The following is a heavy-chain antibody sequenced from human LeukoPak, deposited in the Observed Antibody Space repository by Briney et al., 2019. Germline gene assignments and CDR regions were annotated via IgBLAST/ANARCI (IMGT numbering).Heavy chain of an antibody. CDR1: GESFSGYF. CDR3: ARGRRGWDTSSDWDY. CDR2: INLTGST. Sequence: SETLSLTCAVYGESFSGYFWSWIRQPPGKGLEWIGEINLTGSTNYKSSLKSRVTISTDTSKNQFSLTLTSVTAGDTAVYYCARGRRGWDTSSDWDYWSQGVLVTVSS. V-gene: IGHV4-34*01. D-gene: IGHD3/OR15-3a*01. J-gene: IGHJ4*02.